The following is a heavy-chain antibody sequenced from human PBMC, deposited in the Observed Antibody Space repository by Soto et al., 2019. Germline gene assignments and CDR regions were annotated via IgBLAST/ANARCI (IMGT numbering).Heavy chain of an antibody. V-gene: IGHV4-4*02. D-gene: IGHD2-15*01. CDR3: ASSPGSLAGDY. Sequence: SETLSLTCTVSSDFISTSTWWSWVRQPPGRGLEWIGEIYHSGSTNYNPSLKSRVTISVGKTKNQFSLNLTSVTAADTAVYYCASSPGSLAGDYWGQGTLVTVSS. CDR2: IYHSGST. J-gene: IGHJ4*02. CDR1: SDFISTSTW.